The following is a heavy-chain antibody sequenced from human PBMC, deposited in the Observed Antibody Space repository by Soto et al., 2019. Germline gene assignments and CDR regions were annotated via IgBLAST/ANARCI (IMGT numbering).Heavy chain of an antibody. CDR2: ISYDSSNK. V-gene: IGHV3-30*18. CDR1: GFTFSYG. D-gene: IGHD2-15*01. Sequence: VQLLDSGGGLIQPGGSLRLSCAASGFTFSYGIHWLRQAPGKGLEWVAYISYDSSNKFYGDSVKGRFTISRDNSKNTQFLQMNSLRAEDTAVYYCAKLVIGYCSGNTCDDYWGQGTLVAVSS. CDR3: AKLVIGYCSGNTCDDY. J-gene: IGHJ4*02.